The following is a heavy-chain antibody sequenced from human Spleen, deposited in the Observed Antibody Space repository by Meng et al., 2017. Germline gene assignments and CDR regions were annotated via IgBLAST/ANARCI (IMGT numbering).Heavy chain of an antibody. V-gene: IGHV3-74*03. CDR2: INPDGSDP. D-gene: IGHD1-1*01. J-gene: IGHJ1*01. CDR1: GFSFTDHW. CDR3: TNDRLNH. Sequence: VGLVGSGGGFVRPGVSLRLSCTGSGFSFTDHWMHWVRQGPGKGPVWVSRINPDGSDPTYADSVKGRFTISRDNAKNTVYLQMDSLRAEDSALYYCTNDRLNHWGQGALVTVSS.